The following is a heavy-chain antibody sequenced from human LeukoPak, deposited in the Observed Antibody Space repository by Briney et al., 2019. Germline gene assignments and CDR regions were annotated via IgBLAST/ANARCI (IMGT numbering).Heavy chain of an antibody. D-gene: IGHD6-19*01. CDR3: ARQRGSSGWFRYFDY. V-gene: IGHV3-23*01. Sequence: GGSLRLSCAASGFTFSSYGMSWVRQAPGKGLEWVSAISGSGGSTYYADSVKGRFTISRDNSKNTLYLQMNSLRAEDTAVYYCARQRGSSGWFRYFDYWGQGTLVTVSS. J-gene: IGHJ4*02. CDR2: ISGSGGST. CDR1: GFTFSSYG.